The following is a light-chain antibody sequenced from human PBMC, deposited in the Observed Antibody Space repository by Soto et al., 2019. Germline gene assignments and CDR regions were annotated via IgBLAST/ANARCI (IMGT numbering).Light chain of an antibody. CDR3: CSYAGSNTYV. V-gene: IGLV2-23*02. CDR2: EVS. J-gene: IGLJ1*01. CDR1: SSDVGSYNL. Sequence: LTQPASVSGSPGQSITISCTGTSSDVGSYNLVSWYQQHPGKAPKVMIYEVSKWPSGVPNRFSGSKSGNTASLTISGLQAEDEAEYYCCSYAGSNTYVFGTGTKVTVL.